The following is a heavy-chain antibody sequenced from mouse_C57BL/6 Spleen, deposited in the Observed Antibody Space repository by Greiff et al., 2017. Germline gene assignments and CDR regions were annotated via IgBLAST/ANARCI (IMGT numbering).Heavy chain of an antibody. Sequence: ESGPGLVKPSQSLSLTCSVTGYSITSGYYWNWIRQFPGNKLEWMGYISYDGSNNYNPSLKNRISITRDTSKNQFFLKLTSVTTEDTATYYCARSDEYYYAMDYWGQGTSVTVSS. CDR1: GYSITSGYY. J-gene: IGHJ4*01. CDR3: ARSDEYYYAMDY. CDR2: ISYDGSN. V-gene: IGHV3-6*01.